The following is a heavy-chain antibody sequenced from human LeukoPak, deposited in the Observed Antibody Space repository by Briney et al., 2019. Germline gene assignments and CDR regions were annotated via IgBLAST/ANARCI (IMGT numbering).Heavy chain of an antibody. D-gene: IGHD3-22*01. Sequence: GGSLRLSCAASGFTFSSHAMGWVRQAPGKGLEWVSSITGSGASTYYGDSVKGRFTISRDNSKNTLYLQMNSLRAEDTAVYYCAKESAPTYYYDSSGYESFDYWGQGTLVTVSS. J-gene: IGHJ4*02. CDR1: GFTFSSHA. V-gene: IGHV3-23*01. CDR2: ITGSGAST. CDR3: AKESAPTYYYDSSGYESFDY.